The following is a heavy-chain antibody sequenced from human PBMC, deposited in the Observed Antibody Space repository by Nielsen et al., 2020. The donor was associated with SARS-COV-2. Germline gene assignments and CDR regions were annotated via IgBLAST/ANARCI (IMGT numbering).Heavy chain of an antibody. CDR1: GFTFSSSW. CDR3: ARVGGSSWYLDN. J-gene: IGHJ4*02. D-gene: IGHD6-13*01. V-gene: IGHV3-7*01. Sequence: GGSLRLSCAVSGFTFSSSWRSSVRTLPGKGLEWVANIKQDGTEKYYVDSVKGRFTISRDNAKNSMYLQMNSLRVEDTAVYYCARVGGSSWYLDNWGQGTLGTVAS. CDR2: IKQDGTEK.